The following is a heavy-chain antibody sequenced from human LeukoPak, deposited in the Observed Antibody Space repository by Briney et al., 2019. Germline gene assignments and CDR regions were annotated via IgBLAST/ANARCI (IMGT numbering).Heavy chain of an antibody. CDR2: IYYSGST. V-gene: IGHV4-59*01. CDR3: ARDRYDYGSYGGNWYFDL. J-gene: IGHJ2*01. Sequence: PSETLSLTCTVSGGSISSYYWSWIRQPPGKGLEWIGYIYYSGSTNYNPSLKSRVTISVDTSKNQFSLKLSSVTAADTAVYYCARDRYDYGSYGGNWYFDLWGRGTLVTVSS. CDR1: GGSISSYY. D-gene: IGHD4-17*01.